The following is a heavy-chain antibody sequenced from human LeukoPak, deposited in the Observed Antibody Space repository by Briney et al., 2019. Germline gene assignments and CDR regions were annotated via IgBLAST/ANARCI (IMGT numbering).Heavy chain of an antibody. D-gene: IGHD3-16*01. CDR1: GLSFSSYW. CDR2: TNLHGTAV. J-gene: IGHJ4*02. Sequence: HPGGSLRLFCAVSGLSFSSYWMHWVRQAPGKGLVWVARTNLHGTAVDYADSVRGRFTISRDNAKNTLFLQMNSLRAEDTAVYYCASAFTYVRLGDHWGQGTLVTVSS. CDR3: ASAFTYVRLGDH. V-gene: IGHV3-74*01.